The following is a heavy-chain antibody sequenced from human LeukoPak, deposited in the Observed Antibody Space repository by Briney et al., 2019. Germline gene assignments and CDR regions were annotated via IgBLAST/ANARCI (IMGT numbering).Heavy chain of an antibody. CDR1: GGSISSYY. D-gene: IGHD3-22*01. Sequence: SETLSLTCTVSGGSISSYYWSWIRQPAGKGLEWIGRIYTSGSTNYNPSLKSRVTMSVDTSKNQFPLKLSSVTAADTAVYYCAREYYYDSSGYLNWFDPWGQGTLVTVSS. CDR2: IYTSGST. J-gene: IGHJ5*02. V-gene: IGHV4-4*07. CDR3: AREYYYDSSGYLNWFDP.